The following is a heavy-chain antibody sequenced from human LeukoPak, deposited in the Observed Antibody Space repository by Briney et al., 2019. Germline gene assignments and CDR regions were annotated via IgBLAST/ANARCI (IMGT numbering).Heavy chain of an antibody. J-gene: IGHJ5*01. CDR2: ISASGGTT. Sequence: PGGSLRLSCAASGFTFSSYAMSWVRQAPGKGLEGVSAISASGGTTYYADSVKGRFTISRDNSENTLFLQMNSLRAEDTAVYYCAKEPREYCSSTSCPNWFDSWGQGTLVTVSS. CDR3: AKEPREYCSSTSCPNWFDS. CDR1: GFTFSSYA. D-gene: IGHD2-2*01. V-gene: IGHV3-23*01.